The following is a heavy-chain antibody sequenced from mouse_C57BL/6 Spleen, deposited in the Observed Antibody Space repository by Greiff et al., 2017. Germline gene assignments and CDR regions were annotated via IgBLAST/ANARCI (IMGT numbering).Heavy chain of an antibody. CDR2: IRSKSNNYAT. V-gene: IGHV10-1*01. CDR1: GFSFNTYT. J-gene: IGHJ4*01. Sequence: DVQLVESGGGLVQPKGSLKLSCAASGFSFNTYTMNWVRQAPGKGLEWVARIRSKSNNYATYYADSVKDRFTISRDDSESMLYLQMNNLKTEDTAMYYCVRQDMDSNYLYYAMDYWGQGTSVTVSS. D-gene: IGHD2-5*01. CDR3: VRQDMDSNYLYYAMDY.